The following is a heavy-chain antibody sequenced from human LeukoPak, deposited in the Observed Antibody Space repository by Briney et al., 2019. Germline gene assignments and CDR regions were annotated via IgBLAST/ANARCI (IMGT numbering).Heavy chain of an antibody. CDR3: ASEADSSWTSNIDP. CDR1: GFTFGDYA. V-gene: IGHV3-23*01. J-gene: IGHJ5*02. Sequence: GGSLRLSCTASGFTFGDYAMSWFRQAPGRGLEWVSAISGSGGSTYYADFVKGRFTISRDNSKNTLYLQMNSLRAEDTAVYYCASEADSSWTSNIDPWGQGTLVTVSS. CDR2: ISGSGGST. D-gene: IGHD6-13*01.